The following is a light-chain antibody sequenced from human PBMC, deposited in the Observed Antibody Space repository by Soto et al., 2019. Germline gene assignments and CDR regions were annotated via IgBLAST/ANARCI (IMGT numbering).Light chain of an antibody. CDR1: SSNIGSNT. J-gene: IGLJ3*02. CDR3: ATWDDSRGV. Sequence: QSVLTQPPSASGTPGQRVTISCSGSSSNIGSNTVNWYQHLPGTAPKLLIYSDTERPSGVPDRFSGSKSGTSASLAISGLQSEDEADYYCATWDDSRGVFGGGTKVTVL. CDR2: SDT. V-gene: IGLV1-44*01.